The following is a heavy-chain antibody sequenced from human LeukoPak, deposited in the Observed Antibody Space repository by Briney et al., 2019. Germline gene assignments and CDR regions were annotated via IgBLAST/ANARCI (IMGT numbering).Heavy chain of an antibody. CDR1: GYTFTSYG. D-gene: IGHD2-2*01. V-gene: IGHV1-18*01. Sequence: GASVTVSCKASGYTFTSYGISWVRQAPGQGLEWMGWISAYNGNTNNAQKLQGRVTMTTDTSTSTAYLEMRSLRSDDTAVYYCAQSTTSARSCSSTSCYHSDAFDIWGQGTMVTVSS. CDR2: ISAYNGNT. CDR3: AQSTTSARSCSSTSCYHSDAFDI. J-gene: IGHJ3*02.